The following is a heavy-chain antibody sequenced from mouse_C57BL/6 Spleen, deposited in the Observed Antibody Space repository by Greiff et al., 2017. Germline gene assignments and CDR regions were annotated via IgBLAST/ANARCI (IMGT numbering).Heavy chain of an antibody. CDR2: IYSGDGDT. CDR3: VRRGSYNAMDY. V-gene: IGHV1-82*01. Sequence: VMLVESGPELVKPGASVKISCKASGYAFSSFWMNWVKQRPGKGLEWIGRIYSGDGDTNYNGKFKGKATLTADKSSSTAYMQLSSLTSEDSAVYFCVRRGSYNAMDYWGQGTSVTVSS. CDR1: GYAFSSFW. J-gene: IGHJ4*01. D-gene: IGHD2-12*01.